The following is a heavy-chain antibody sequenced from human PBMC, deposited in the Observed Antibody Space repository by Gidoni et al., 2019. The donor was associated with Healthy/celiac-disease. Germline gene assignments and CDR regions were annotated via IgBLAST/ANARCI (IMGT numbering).Heavy chain of an antibody. D-gene: IGHD3-9*01. CDR2: SYTSGRT. CDR1: VCSLISGLYS. J-gene: IGHJ6*03. Sequence: QLQLQDSGPGLLNPSQTLSLTSPVSVCSLISGLYSWSWIRQPAGKGLEWIGRSYTSGRTNYNPSLKSRGTISVDTSKNQCSLKLSSVTAADTAVYYCAREGIYYDILTGYLDVWGKGTTVTVSS. CDR3: AREGIYYDILTGYLDV. V-gene: IGHV4-61*02.